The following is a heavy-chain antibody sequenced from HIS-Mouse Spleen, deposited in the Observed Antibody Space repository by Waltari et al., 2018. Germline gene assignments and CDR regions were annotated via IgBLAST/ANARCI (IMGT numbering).Heavy chain of an antibody. CDR1: GGAISSSSSS. CDR2: IYYSGST. CDR3: AREIPYSSSWYDWYFDL. V-gene: IGHV4-39*07. Sequence: QLQLQESGPGLVKPSETLSLTCTVSGGAISSSSSSWGWIRQPPGKGLEWIGSIYYSGSTYYNPSLKSRVTISVDTSKNQFSLKLISVTAADTAVYYCAREIPYSSSWYDWYFDLWGRGTLVTVSS. J-gene: IGHJ2*01. D-gene: IGHD6-13*01.